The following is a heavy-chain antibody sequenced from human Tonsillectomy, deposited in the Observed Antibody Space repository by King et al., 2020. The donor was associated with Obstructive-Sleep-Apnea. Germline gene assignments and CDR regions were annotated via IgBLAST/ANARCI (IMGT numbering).Heavy chain of an antibody. Sequence: QLQESGPGLVKPSETLSLTCTVSGYSISSGYYWGWIRQPPGKGLEWIGTIYHSGSTYYNPSLQSRVTISRDTSKNQISLKLSSVTAADTAVYYCARDRPSGSYSYWGQGTLVTVSS. CDR2: IYHSGST. V-gene: IGHV4-38-2*02. CDR1: GYSISSGYY. J-gene: IGHJ4*02. CDR3: ARDRPSGSYSY. D-gene: IGHD1-26*01.